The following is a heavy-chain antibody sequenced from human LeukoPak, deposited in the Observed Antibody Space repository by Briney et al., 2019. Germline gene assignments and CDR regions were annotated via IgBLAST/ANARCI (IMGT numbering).Heavy chain of an antibody. CDR1: GGSFGGYY. Sequence: SGTLSLTCAVYGGSFGGYYWSWIRQPAGKGLEWIGRIYTRGTTNYNPSLKSRVTMSVDTSKNQFSLKLSSVTAADTAVYYCARETAMVNRFDYWGQGTLVTVSS. CDR3: ARETAMVNRFDY. CDR2: IYTRGTT. J-gene: IGHJ4*02. V-gene: IGHV4-4*07. D-gene: IGHD5-18*01.